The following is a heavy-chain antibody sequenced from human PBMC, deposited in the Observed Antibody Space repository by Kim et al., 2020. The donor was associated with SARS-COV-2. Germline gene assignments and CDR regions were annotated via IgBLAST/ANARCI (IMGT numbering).Heavy chain of an antibody. Sequence: GGSLRLSCAASGITVSRAWMSWVRQAPGKGLEWVGRIRSDTNGWTADYGAAVKGRFTISKDESKNTLYLQMNNLKSEDTAMYYCTTGTTGAEDDWGRGALVTVSS. V-gene: IGHV3-15*01. D-gene: IGHD1-1*01. CDR2: IRSDTNGWTA. CDR3: TTGTTGAEDD. CDR1: GITVSRAW. J-gene: IGHJ4*02.